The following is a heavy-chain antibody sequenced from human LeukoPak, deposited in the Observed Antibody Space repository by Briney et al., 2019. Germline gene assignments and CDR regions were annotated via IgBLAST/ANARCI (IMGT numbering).Heavy chain of an antibody. J-gene: IGHJ4*02. D-gene: IGHD3-16*01. CDR3: ARDVAASAVYYFDY. Sequence: GGSLRLSCAASGFTFSSYAMHWVRQAPGKGPEWVTVIARDGKDKHHADSVKGRFTISRDNSKNTLYLQMNSLRTDDTAVYYCARDVAASAVYYFDYWGQGTLVNVSS. V-gene: IGHV3-30*04. CDR1: GFTFSSYA. CDR2: IARDGKDK.